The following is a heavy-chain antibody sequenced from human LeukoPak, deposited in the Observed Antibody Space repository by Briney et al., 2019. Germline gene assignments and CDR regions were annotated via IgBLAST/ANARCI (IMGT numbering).Heavy chain of an antibody. CDR2: IWFDGSKK. Sequence: PGGSLRLSCAASGFTFSSNGMHWVRQAPGKGLEWVAVIWFDGSKKYYADSVKGRFTISRDNSKNTLYLHMNSLRAEDTAVYYCAKVKEAAGVDYWGQGTLVTVSS. V-gene: IGHV3-33*06. J-gene: IGHJ4*02. D-gene: IGHD6-13*01. CDR3: AKVKEAAGVDY. CDR1: GFTFSSNG.